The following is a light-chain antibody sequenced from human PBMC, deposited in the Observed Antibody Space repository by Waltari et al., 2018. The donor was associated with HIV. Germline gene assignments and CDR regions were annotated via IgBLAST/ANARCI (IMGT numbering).Light chain of an antibody. J-gene: IGKJ3*01. V-gene: IGKV4-1*01. CDR3: HQYDSSPPRFT. CDR1: QSISNSGNNKNC. Sequence: DIVMTQSPDSLAVSLGERATINCKSSQSISNSGNNKNCLAWFQQKPGQPPKLLIYWESTRESGVPDRFSGSGSGTDFTLTISSLQAEDVAVYFCHQYDSSPPRFTFGPGTKVDI. CDR2: WES.